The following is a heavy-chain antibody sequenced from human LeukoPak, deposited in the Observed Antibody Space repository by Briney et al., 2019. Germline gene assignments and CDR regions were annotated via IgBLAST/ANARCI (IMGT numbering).Heavy chain of an antibody. V-gene: IGHV3-48*01. Sequence: GGSLRLSCAASGFTFSSYSMNWVRQAPGKGLEWVSYISSSSSTIYYADSVKGRFTISRDNAKNSLYLQMNSLRAEDTAVYYCAREGIAAAGNPDFDYWGQGTLVTVSS. D-gene: IGHD6-13*01. J-gene: IGHJ4*02. CDR1: GFTFSSYS. CDR3: AREGIAAAGNPDFDY. CDR2: ISSSSSTI.